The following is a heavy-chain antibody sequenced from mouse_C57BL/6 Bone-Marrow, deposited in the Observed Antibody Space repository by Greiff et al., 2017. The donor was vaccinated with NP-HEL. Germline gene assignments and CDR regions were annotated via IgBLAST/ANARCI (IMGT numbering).Heavy chain of an antibody. V-gene: IGHV1-81*01. J-gene: IGHJ3*01. Sequence: VQLVESGAELARPGASVKLSCKASGYTFTSYGISWVKQRTGQGLEWIGEIYPRSGNTYYNEKFKGKATLTADKSSSTAYMELRSLTSEDSAVYFCARSELGRFAYWGQGTLVTVSA. CDR2: IYPRSGNT. CDR1: GYTFTSYG. D-gene: IGHD4-1*01. CDR3: ARSELGRFAY.